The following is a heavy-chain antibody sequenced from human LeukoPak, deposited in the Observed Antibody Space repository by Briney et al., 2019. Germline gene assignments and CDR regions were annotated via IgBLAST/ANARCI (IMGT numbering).Heavy chain of an antibody. D-gene: IGHD1-26*01. J-gene: IGHJ4*02. CDR2: ILYTGTT. CDR3: ARRDVGATIDY. Sequence: SETLSLTCTVSGDSISSSRFYCAWIRQPPGKGLEWIGSILYTGTTFYNPSLKSRVTISVDTSKNPFSLRLGSVSASDTAVYYCARRDVGATIDYWGQGTLVTVSS. CDR1: GDSISSSRFY. V-gene: IGHV4-39*01.